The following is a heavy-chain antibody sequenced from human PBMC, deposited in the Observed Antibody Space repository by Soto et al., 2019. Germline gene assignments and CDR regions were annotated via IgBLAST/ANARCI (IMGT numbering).Heavy chain of an antibody. D-gene: IGHD3-10*01. Sequence: EVQLVESGGGLVKPGGSMRLSCAVSGFTFSSQTMNWVRQAPGKGLEWVSSVSSSGSYKYYADSVKGRFTISRDNAKNSLYLQMNSLRAEDTAVYFCASPRGLDDAFDFWCQGTMVTFSS. CDR1: GFTFSSQT. J-gene: IGHJ3*01. CDR2: VSSSGSYK. V-gene: IGHV3-21*01. CDR3: ASPRGLDDAFDF.